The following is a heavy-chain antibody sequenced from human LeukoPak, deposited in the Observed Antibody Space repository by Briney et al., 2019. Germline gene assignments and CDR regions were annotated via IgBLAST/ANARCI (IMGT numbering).Heavy chain of an antibody. CDR2: IYYSGST. Sequence: PSETLSLTCTVSGGSISSYYWSWIRQPPGKGLEWIGYIYYSGSTNYNPSLKSRVTISVDTSKNQFSLKLSSVTAADTAVYYCARDRSTVTSHLSWFDPWGQGTLVTVSS. D-gene: IGHD4-17*01. J-gene: IGHJ5*02. CDR3: ARDRSTVTSHLSWFDP. V-gene: IGHV4-59*01. CDR1: GGSISSYY.